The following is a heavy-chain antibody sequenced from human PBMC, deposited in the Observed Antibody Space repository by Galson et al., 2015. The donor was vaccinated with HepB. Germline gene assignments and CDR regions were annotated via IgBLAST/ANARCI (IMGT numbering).Heavy chain of an antibody. V-gene: IGHV3-7*03. Sequence: SLRLSCAASGFTFSSYWMSWVHQAPGEGQEWVANIKQDGSEKYYVDSVKGRFTISRDNAQNSLYLQMNSLIAEDTAVYYCARTRSPEGGRYYDILTCYYELDYWGQGTLVTVSS. CDR1: GFTFSSYW. J-gene: IGHJ4*02. CDR3: ARTRSPEGGRYYDILTCYYELDY. CDR2: IKQDGSEK. D-gene: IGHD3-9*01.